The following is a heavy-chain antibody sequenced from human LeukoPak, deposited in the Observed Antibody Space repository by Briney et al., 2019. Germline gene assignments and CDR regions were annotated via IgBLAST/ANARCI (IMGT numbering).Heavy chain of an antibody. Sequence: GASVKVSCKASGYTFTSYDINWVRQAPGQGLEWMGWISAYNGNTNYAQKLQGRVTMTTDTSTSTAYMELRSLRSDDTAVYYCARGGLLWFGELSPGRFDYWGQGTLVTVSS. CDR3: ARGGLLWFGELSPGRFDY. V-gene: IGHV1-18*01. CDR1: GYTFTSYD. D-gene: IGHD3-10*01. CDR2: ISAYNGNT. J-gene: IGHJ4*02.